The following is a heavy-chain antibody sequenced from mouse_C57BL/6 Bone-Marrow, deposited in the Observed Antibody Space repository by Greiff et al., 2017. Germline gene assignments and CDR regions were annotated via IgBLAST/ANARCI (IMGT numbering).Heavy chain of an antibody. V-gene: IGHV1-69*01. Sequence: QVQLQQPGAELVMPGASVKLSCKASGYTFTSYWMHWVKQRPGQGLEWIGEIDPSDSYTNYNQKFKGKSTLTVDKSSSTAYMQLSSLTSEDSAVYYCASVLLDYGGQGTSVTVSS. CDR3: ASVLLDY. CDR2: IDPSDSYT. D-gene: IGHD1-1*01. CDR1: GYTFTSYW. J-gene: IGHJ4*01.